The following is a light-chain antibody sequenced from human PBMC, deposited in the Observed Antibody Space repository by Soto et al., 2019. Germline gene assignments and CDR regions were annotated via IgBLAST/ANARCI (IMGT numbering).Light chain of an antibody. CDR1: QSVSSSY. CDR3: QQYCISPYT. CDR2: GAS. J-gene: IGKJ2*01. Sequence: EIVLTQSPGTLSLSPGERASLSCRASQSVSSSYLAWYQQKPGQAPRLLIYGASNRATGIPDRFSGSGSGTDFTLTISRLEPEDFAVFYCQQYCISPYTFGQGTKLEIK. V-gene: IGKV3-20*01.